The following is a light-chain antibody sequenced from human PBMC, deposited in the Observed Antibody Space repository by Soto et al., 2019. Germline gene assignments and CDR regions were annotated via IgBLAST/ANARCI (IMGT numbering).Light chain of an antibody. Sequence: QSALTQPPSASGSPGRSVTISCSGTSSDVGDSNSVSWYQQHPGKAPKLMIYEVTKRPSGVPDRFSGSESGNAASLTVSGLQAEDEADYYCSSYAGSNIWVFGGGTKLTVL. J-gene: IGLJ3*02. CDR3: SSYAGSNIWV. V-gene: IGLV2-8*01. CDR1: SSDVGDSNS. CDR2: EVT.